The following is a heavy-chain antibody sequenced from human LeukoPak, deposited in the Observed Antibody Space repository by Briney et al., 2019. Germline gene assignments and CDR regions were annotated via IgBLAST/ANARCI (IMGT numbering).Heavy chain of an antibody. J-gene: IGHJ3*02. D-gene: IGHD1/OR15-1a*01. V-gene: IGHV3-48*03. CDR2: ISSSSSSI. CDR3: ARENTEDRFDI. Sequence: GGSLRLSCAASGFSFSTYEMNWVRQAPGKGLEWVSHISSSSSSIYYADSVKGRFTISRDNAKNSLYLQMNSLRAEDTAVYYCARENTEDRFDIWGQGTRVTVSS. CDR1: GFSFSTYE.